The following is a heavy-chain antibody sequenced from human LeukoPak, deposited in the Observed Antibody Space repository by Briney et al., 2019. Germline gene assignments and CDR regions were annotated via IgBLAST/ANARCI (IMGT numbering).Heavy chain of an antibody. CDR2: IYGDGST. V-gene: IGHV4-59*01. Sequence: SETLSLTCTVSGGSISSYYWSWIRQPPGKGLEWIGYIYGDGSTIYNPSLRSRVSISLPTSKTQFSLNLSSVTAADTAVYYCARYSYGGLYFDYWGQGTQVAVSS. D-gene: IGHD5-18*01. CDR1: GGSISSYY. CDR3: ARYSYGGLYFDY. J-gene: IGHJ4*02.